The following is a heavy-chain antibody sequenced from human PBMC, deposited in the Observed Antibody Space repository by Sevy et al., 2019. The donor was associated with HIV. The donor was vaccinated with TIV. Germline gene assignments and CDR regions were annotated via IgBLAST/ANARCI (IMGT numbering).Heavy chain of an antibody. CDR2: ISSSSTYI. Sequence: GGSLRLSCAASGFTFSSYSMHWVRQAPGKGLEWVSSISSSSTYIYYADSVKGRFTISRDNAKNSLYLKMNSLRAEDTAVYYCARGPDYYDRSGYYYQWGQGTLVTVSS. V-gene: IGHV3-21*01. CDR3: ARGPDYYDRSGYYYQ. J-gene: IGHJ4*02. D-gene: IGHD3-22*01. CDR1: GFTFSSYS.